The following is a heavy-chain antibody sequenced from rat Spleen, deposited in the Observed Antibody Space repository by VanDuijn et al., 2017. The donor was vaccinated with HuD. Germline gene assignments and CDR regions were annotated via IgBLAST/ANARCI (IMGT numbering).Heavy chain of an antibody. J-gene: IGHJ2*01. CDR2: ITNSGGST. CDR1: GFTFNNYW. Sequence: EVQLVESGGGLVQPGGSLKLSCVASGFTFNNYWMTWIRQAPGKGLEWVASITNSGGSTYYRDSVKGRFTISRDNAKSTLYLQMDSLRSEDTATYYCARRELDYWGQGVVVTVSS. V-gene: IGHV5-31*01. D-gene: IGHD5-1*01. CDR3: ARRELDY.